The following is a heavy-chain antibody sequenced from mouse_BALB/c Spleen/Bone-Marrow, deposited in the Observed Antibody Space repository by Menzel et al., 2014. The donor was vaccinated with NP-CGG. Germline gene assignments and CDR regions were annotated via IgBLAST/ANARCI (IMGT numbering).Heavy chain of an antibody. Sequence: QVHVKQSGAELARPGASVKLSCKASGYTFTSYWMQWVKQRPGQGLEWIGAIYPGDGDTRYTQKFKGKATLTADKSSSTAYMQLSSLASEDSAVYYCARGYPSDYWAKAPLSQSPQ. CDR1: GYTFTSYW. CDR3: ARGYPSDY. V-gene: IGHV1-87*01. CDR2: IYPGDGDT. D-gene: IGHD3-2*02. J-gene: IGHJ2*01.